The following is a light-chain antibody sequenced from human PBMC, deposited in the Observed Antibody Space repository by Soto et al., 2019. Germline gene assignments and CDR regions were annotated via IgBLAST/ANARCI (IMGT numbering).Light chain of an antibody. CDR2: EGS. J-gene: IGLJ2*01. CDR3: CSYAGSSIVV. V-gene: IGLV2-23*01. Sequence: QSALTQPASVSGSPGQWITISCTGTSSDVGNYNLVSWYQQHPGKAPKLMIYEGSKRPSAVSNRFSGSKSGNTASLTISGLQAEDEADYYCCSYAGSSIVVFGGGTKLTVL. CDR1: SSDVGNYNL.